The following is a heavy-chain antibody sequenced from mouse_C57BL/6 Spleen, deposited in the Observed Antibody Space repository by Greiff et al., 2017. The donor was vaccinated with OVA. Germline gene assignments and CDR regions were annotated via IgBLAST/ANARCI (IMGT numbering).Heavy chain of an antibody. CDR2: ISSGGSYT. J-gene: IGHJ1*03. CDR3: ARHNWDVWYCDV. CDR1: GFTFSSYG. Sequence: EVQLVESGGDLVKPGGSLKLSCAASGFTFSSYGMSWVRQTPDKRLEWVATISSGGSYTYYPDSVKGRFTISRDNAKNTLYLQMSSLKSEDTAMYYCARHNWDVWYCDVWGTGTTVTVSS. V-gene: IGHV5-6*01. D-gene: IGHD4-1*01.